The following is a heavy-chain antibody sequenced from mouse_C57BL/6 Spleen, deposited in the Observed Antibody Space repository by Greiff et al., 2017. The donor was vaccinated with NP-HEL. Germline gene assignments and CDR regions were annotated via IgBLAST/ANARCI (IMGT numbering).Heavy chain of an antibody. D-gene: IGHD2-2*01. CDR2: IRSKSNNYAT. CDR1: GFSFNTYA. CDR3: VRGISTMVTTGTWFAY. J-gene: IGHJ3*01. V-gene: IGHV10-1*01. Sequence: EVQLVESGGGLVQPKGSLKLSCAASGFSFNTYAMNWVRQAPGKGLEWVARIRSKSNNYATYYADSVKDRFTISRDDSESMLYLQMNNLKTEDTAMYYCVRGISTMVTTGTWFAYWGQGTLVTVSA.